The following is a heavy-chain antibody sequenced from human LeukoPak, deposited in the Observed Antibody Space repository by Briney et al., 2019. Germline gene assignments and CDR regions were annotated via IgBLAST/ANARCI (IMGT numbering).Heavy chain of an antibody. CDR3: ARDSSRLYDSSGSIDY. V-gene: IGHV1-46*01. CDR1: GYTFTSYY. D-gene: IGHD3-22*01. CDR2: INPTGGST. Sequence: ASVKVSCKASGYTFTSYYMHWVRQAPGQGLEWMGLINPTGGSTGYAQKFQGRVTMTRDMSTSTDYMELSSLRSEDTAAYYCARDSSRLYDSSGSIDYWGQGTLVTVSS. J-gene: IGHJ4*02.